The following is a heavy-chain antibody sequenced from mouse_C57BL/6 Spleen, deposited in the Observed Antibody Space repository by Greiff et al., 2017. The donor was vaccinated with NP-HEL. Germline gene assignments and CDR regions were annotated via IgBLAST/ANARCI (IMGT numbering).Heavy chain of an antibody. CDR3: AAPRYYGSSYYAMDY. CDR2: INPSNGGT. CDR1: GYTFTDYY. D-gene: IGHD1-1*01. J-gene: IGHJ4*01. Sequence: VQLQQSGPELVKPGASVKISCKASGYTFTDYYMNWVKQSHGKSLEWIGDINPSNGGTNYNEKFKSKATLTVDKSSSTAYMQLSSLTSEDSAVYYCAAPRYYGSSYYAMDYWGQGTSVTVSS. V-gene: IGHV1-26*01.